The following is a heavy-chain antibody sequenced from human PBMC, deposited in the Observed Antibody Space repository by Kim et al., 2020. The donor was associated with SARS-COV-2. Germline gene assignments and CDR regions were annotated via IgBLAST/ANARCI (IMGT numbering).Heavy chain of an antibody. D-gene: IGHD6-13*01. V-gene: IGHV3-33*01. CDR1: GFTFSSYG. CDR2: IWYDGSNK. J-gene: IGHJ6*03. CDR3: ARDLTIAAAAYDYMDV. Sequence: GSLRLSCAASGFTFSSYGMHWVRQAPGKGLEWVVVIWYDGSNKYYADSVKGRFTISRDNSKNTLYLQMNSLRAEDTAVYYCARDLTIAAAAYDYMDVWGKGTTVTVSS.